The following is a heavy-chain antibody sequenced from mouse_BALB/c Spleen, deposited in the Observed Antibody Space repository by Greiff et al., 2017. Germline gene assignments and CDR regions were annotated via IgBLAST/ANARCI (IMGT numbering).Heavy chain of an antibody. CDR2: IDPENGDT. V-gene: IGHV14-4*02. D-gene: IGHD2-4*01. Sequence: VQLQQSGAELVRSGASVKLSCTASGFNIKDYYMHWVKQRPEQGLEWIGWIDPENGDTEYAPKFQGKATMTADTSSNTAYLQLSSLTSEDTAVYYCGRSLHYDRLGFAYWGQGTLVTVSA. CDR1: GFNIKDYY. CDR3: GRSLHYDRLGFAY. J-gene: IGHJ3*01.